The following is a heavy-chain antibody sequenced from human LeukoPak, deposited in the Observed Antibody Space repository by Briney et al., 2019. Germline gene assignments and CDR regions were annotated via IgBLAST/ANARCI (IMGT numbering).Heavy chain of an antibody. CDR1: GFTFSDYC. D-gene: IGHD2-2*02. V-gene: IGHV3-11*01. CDR2: ISSSGSTI. Sequence: PGGSLRLSCAASGFTFSDYCMSWIRQAPGKGLEWVSYISSSGSTIYYADSVKGRFTISRDNAKNSLYLQMNSLRAEDTAVYYCAREQQYQLLYGWFDPWGQGTLVTVSS. J-gene: IGHJ5*02. CDR3: AREQQYQLLYGWFDP.